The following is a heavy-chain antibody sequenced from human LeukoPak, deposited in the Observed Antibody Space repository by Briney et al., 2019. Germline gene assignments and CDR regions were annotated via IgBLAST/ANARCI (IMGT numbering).Heavy chain of an antibody. Sequence: SVKVSCXASGGTFSSYAISWVRQAHGQGLEWMAGIIPIFGTANYAQKFQGRVTITADESTSTAYMELSSLRSEDTAVYYCAREEESQDWFDPWGQGTLVTVSS. J-gene: IGHJ5*02. CDR1: GGTFSSYA. V-gene: IGHV1-69*13. CDR3: AREEESQDWFDP. CDR2: IIPIFGTA.